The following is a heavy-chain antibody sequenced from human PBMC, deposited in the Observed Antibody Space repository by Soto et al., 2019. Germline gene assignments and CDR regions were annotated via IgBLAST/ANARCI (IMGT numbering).Heavy chain of an antibody. CDR2: ISAYNGNT. CDR3: AHYDFWSGSPFDP. Sequence: ASVKVSCKASGYTFTSYGISWVRQAPGQGLEWMGWISAYNGNTNYAQKFQGRVTMTEDTSTDTAYMELSSLRSEDTAVYYCAHYDFWSGSPFDPWGQGTLVTVSS. V-gene: IGHV1-18*01. J-gene: IGHJ5*02. D-gene: IGHD3-3*01. CDR1: GYTFTSYG.